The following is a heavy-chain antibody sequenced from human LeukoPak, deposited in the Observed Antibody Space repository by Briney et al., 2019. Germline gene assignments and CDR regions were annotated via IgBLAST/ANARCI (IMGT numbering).Heavy chain of an antibody. D-gene: IGHD6-13*01. CDR2: IYYSGTT. CDR3: ARGVYIAAAQYGY. V-gene: IGHV4-59*01. J-gene: IGHJ4*02. CDR1: GGSISSYY. Sequence: SETLSLTCTVSGGSISSYYWSWIRQPPGKGLEWIGYIYYSGTTNYNPSLKGRVTISVDTSKNQFSLKLSSVTAADTAVYYCARGVYIAAAQYGYWGQGTLVTVSS.